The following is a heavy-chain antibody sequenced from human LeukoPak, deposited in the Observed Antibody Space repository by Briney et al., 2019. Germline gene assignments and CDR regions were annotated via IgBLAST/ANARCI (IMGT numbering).Heavy chain of an antibody. Sequence: SETLSLTCTVSGGSISSSSYYWGWLRQPPGTGLEWIGSIYYSGSTYYNPSLKSRVTISVDTSKNQFSLKLSSVTAADTAVYYCASYYDFWSGYFFAGGGHGGFDYWGQGTLVTVSS. CDR1: GGSISSSSYY. J-gene: IGHJ4*02. V-gene: IGHV4-39*01. D-gene: IGHD3-3*01. CDR3: ASYYDFWSGYFFAGGGHGGFDY. CDR2: IYYSGST.